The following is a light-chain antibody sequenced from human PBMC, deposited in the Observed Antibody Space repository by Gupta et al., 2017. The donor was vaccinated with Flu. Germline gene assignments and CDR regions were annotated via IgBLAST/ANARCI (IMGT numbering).Light chain of an antibody. CDR1: SGRISTNY. V-gene: IGLV6-57*01. Sequence: NFMLTQPHSVSESPGKTVTISCTRSSGRISTNYVQWYQQRPGSSPTTVIYEDNQRPSGVPDRFSGSIDSSSNSASLTISGLKTEDEADYFCQSYDSFNRYVVFGGGTKLTVL. CDR2: EDN. J-gene: IGLJ2*01. CDR3: QSYDSFNRYVV.